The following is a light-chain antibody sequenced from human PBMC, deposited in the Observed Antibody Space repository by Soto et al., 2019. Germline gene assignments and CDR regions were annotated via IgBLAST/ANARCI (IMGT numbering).Light chain of an antibody. CDR2: GAS. CDR1: QSVSSTY. V-gene: IGKV3-20*01. CDR3: QQYGTSPIT. J-gene: IGKJ5*01. Sequence: EIVLTQSPGTLSLSPGERATLSCRASQSVSSTYLAWYQQKPGQAPRLLIYGASSRATGIPDRFSGSGSGTDFTVTISRLVPEDFAVYYCQQYGTSPITFGQGTRLEIK.